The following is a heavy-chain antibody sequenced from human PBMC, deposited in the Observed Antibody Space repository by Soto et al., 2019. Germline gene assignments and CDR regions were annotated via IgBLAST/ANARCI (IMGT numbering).Heavy chain of an antibody. CDR3: ATGGDTAKAGY. CDR1: GFTVSNNH. D-gene: IGHD5-18*01. Sequence: VQLVESGGGLIQPGGSLRLSCAASGFTVSNNHMTWVRQAPGRGPEWVSTIYYNGNTFYADSVKGRFTISRDNSKNMLYLQMNSLRAEDTALYYWATGGDTAKAGYWGQGTLVTVSS. J-gene: IGHJ4*02. V-gene: IGHV3-53*01. CDR2: IYYNGNT.